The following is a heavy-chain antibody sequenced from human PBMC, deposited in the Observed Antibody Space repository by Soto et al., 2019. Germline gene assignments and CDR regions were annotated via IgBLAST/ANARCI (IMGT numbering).Heavy chain of an antibody. J-gene: IGHJ4*02. D-gene: IGHD3-3*02. Sequence: GGSLRLSCAASGFTFSSYAMSWVRQAPGKGLEWVSAISGSGGSTYYADSVKGRFTITRDNSKNTLYLQMNSLRAEDTAVYFCAKDSIGMTFDYWGQGTLVTVSS. V-gene: IGHV3-23*01. CDR2: ISGSGGST. CDR3: AKDSIGMTFDY. CDR1: GFTFSSYA.